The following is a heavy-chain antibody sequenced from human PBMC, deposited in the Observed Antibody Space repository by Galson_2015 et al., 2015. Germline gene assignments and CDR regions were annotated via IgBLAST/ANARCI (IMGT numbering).Heavy chain of an antibody. CDR2: INPSGGST. D-gene: IGHD2-2*01. Sequence: SVKVSCKASGYTFTSYYMHWVRQAPGQGLEWMGIINPSGGSTSYAQKFQGRVTMTRDTSTSTVYMELSSLRSEDTAVYYCARVVVVPAAIPYYYGMDVWGQGTTVTVSS. J-gene: IGHJ6*02. V-gene: IGHV1-46*01. CDR3: ARVVVVPAAIPYYYGMDV. CDR1: GYTFTSYY.